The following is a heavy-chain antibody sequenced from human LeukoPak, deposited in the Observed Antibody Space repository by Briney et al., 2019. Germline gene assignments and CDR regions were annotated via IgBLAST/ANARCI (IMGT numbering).Heavy chain of an antibody. J-gene: IGHJ3*02. CDR2: IRYDGSNK. V-gene: IGHV3-30*02. D-gene: IGHD2-2*01. Sequence: GGSLRLSCAASGFTFSTYGMYWVRQAPGKGLDWVTFIRYDGSNKYYADSVKGRFIISRDNSKNTLYLQMNSLRAEDTAVYYCARAVPRYCSSTSCYYDAFDIWGQGTMVTVSS. CDR1: GFTFSTYG. CDR3: ARAVPRYCSSTSCYYDAFDI.